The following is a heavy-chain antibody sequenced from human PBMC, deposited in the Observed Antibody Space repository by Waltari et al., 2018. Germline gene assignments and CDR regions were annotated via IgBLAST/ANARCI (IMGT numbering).Heavy chain of an antibody. CDR2: IGAKGESP. J-gene: IGHJ6*03. V-gene: IGHV3-23*01. CDR3: AEDGGEDGYKVVGPYFYYMDV. CDR1: GFTFSTHA. Sequence: EVPLLESGGGLVQQGGSLRLSDAVSGFTFSTHAMSLVRQGEGVQGFLVIGAKGESPSSPHPLTGALTIHRNNSKNKLYLRRNSRRAGATAVYPCAEDGGEDGYKVVGPYFYYMDVWGKGTTVIISS. D-gene: IGHD3-16*01.